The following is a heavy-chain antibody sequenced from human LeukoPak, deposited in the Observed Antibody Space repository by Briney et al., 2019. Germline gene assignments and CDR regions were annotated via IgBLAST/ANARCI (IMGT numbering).Heavy chain of an antibody. J-gene: IGHJ4*02. Sequence: PGGSLRLSCAASGFTFSSYAMHWVRQAPGKGLEWVAVISYDGSNKNYADSVKGRFTISRDNSKNTLYLQMNSLRAEDTAVYYCAKDLTDIVVVVAATPDYWGQGTLVTVSS. V-gene: IGHV3-30*04. D-gene: IGHD2-15*01. CDR1: GFTFSSYA. CDR2: ISYDGSNK. CDR3: AKDLTDIVVVVAATPDY.